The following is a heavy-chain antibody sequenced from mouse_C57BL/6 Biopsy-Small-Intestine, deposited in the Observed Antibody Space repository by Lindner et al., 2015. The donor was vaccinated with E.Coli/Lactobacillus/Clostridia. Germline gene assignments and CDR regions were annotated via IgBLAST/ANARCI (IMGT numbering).Heavy chain of an antibody. Sequence: VQLQESGPELVKPGASMKISCKASGYTFTDYYMNWVKQSHGKSLEWIGDIYPNNGGTSYNQNFKGKATLTVDKSSCTAYMELRSLTSEDSAVYYCARLGRAHYFDYWGQGTTLTVSS. J-gene: IGHJ2*01. CDR3: ARLGRAHYFDY. CDR1: GYTFTDYY. CDR2: IYPNNGGT. V-gene: IGHV1-26*01. D-gene: IGHD4-1*01.